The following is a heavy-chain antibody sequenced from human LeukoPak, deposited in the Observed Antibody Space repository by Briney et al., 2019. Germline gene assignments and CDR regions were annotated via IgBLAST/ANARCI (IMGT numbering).Heavy chain of an antibody. V-gene: IGHV3-48*03. CDR1: GFTFSSYE. J-gene: IGHJ4*02. Sequence: PGGSLRLSCAASGFTFSSYEMNWVGQAPGKGLEWLSYISSSGSTIYYADSVKGRFTISRDNAKNSLYLQMNSLRAEGTAVYYCARDRGYYDSSGSLGYWGQGTLVTVSS. D-gene: IGHD3-22*01. CDR2: ISSSGSTI. CDR3: ARDRGYYDSSGSLGY.